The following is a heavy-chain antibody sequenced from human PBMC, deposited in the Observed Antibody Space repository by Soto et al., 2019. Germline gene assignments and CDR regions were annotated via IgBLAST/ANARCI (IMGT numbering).Heavy chain of an antibody. CDR2: ICYTGST. CDR1: GGSISSTSNC. V-gene: IGHV4-39*01. CDR3: ARHNKRDTLAGRHVRHFDY. D-gene: IGHD6-19*01. Sequence: QVQLQESGPGLVKPSETLSLPCTVSGGSISSTSNCWGWIRQPPGKGLEWIGSICYTGSTFYNPSLKSLVTISVDTSKNQFSLKLTSVTAADTVVYYCARHNKRDTLAGRHVRHFDYWGQGTLVTVSS. J-gene: IGHJ4*02.